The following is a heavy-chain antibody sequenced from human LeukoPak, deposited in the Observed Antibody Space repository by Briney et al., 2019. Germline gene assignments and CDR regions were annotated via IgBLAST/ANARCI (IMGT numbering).Heavy chain of an antibody. CDR3: ASTRGYSYGYSFDY. D-gene: IGHD5-18*01. J-gene: IGHJ4*02. V-gene: IGHV4-39*01. CDR1: GGSISSSSYY. Sequence: PSETLSLTCTVSGGSISSSSYYWGWIRQPPGKGLEWIGSIYYSGSTYYNPSLKSRVTMSVDTSKNQFSLKLSSVTAADTAVYYCASTRGYSYGYSFDYWGQGTLVTVSS. CDR2: IYYSGST.